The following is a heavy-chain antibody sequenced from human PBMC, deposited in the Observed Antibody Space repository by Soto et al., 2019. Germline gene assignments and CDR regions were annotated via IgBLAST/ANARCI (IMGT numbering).Heavy chain of an antibody. CDR1: GFTFSVYA. CDR3: AEALYEGHDY. Sequence: EVQLLESGGGLVQPGGSLRLSCAASGFTFSVYAMSWVRQAPGKGLECVSGISGSGGSTSYAVSAKGRSTISRDNPKNPLSLQMNSLRAEDAAVYYCAEALYEGHDYWGQGTLVTVSS. V-gene: IGHV3-23*01. CDR2: ISGSGGST. D-gene: IGHD5-12*01. J-gene: IGHJ4*02.